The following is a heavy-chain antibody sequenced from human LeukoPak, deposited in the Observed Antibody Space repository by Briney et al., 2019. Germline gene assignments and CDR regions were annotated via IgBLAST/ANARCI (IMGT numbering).Heavy chain of an antibody. J-gene: IGHJ4*02. CDR3: ARAATYYYGSGSYWGIFDY. CDR1: GGSISSYY. CDR2: IYYSGST. Sequence: PSETLSLTCTVSGGSISSYYWSWIRQPPGKGLEWIGYIYYSGSTNYNPSLKSRVTISVDTSKNQFSLKLSSVTAADTAVYYCARAATYYYGSGSYWGIFDYWGQGTLVTVSS. V-gene: IGHV4-59*01. D-gene: IGHD3-10*01.